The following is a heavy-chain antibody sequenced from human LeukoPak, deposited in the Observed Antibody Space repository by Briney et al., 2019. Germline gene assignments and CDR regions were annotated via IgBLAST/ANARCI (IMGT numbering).Heavy chain of an antibody. Sequence: PGGSLRLSCAASGFTFSSYAMHWVRQAPGRGLGWVAVISYDGSNKYYADSVKGRFTISRDNSKNTLYLQMNSLRAEDTAVYYCARDLVVTASYYYYYGMDVWGQGTTVTVSS. CDR2: ISYDGSNK. CDR3: ARDLVVTASYYYYYGMDV. CDR1: GFTFSSYA. D-gene: IGHD2-21*02. J-gene: IGHJ6*02. V-gene: IGHV3-30-3*01.